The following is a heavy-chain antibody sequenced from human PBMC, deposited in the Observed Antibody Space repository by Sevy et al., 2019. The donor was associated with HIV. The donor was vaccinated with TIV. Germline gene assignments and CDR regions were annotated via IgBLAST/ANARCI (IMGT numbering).Heavy chain of an antibody. CDR2: IRFDGSNI. V-gene: IGHV3-33*01. CDR1: GFTFGSYG. J-gene: IGHJ4*02. CDR3: ARERTYLFDY. Sequence: GGSLRLSCVASGFTFGSYGMHWVRQAPGKGLEWVAVIRFDGSNIHYADSVRGRFTISRDNSKNTLSLQMSSLRAEDTAVYYCARERTYLFDYCGQGTLVTVSS.